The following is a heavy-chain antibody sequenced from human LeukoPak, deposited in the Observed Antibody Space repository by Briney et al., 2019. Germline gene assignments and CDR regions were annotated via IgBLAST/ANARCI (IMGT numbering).Heavy chain of an antibody. J-gene: IGHJ3*02. V-gene: IGHV4-39*01. CDR1: GGSISSSSYY. CDR2: IYYSGST. D-gene: IGHD2-2*03. CDR3: ASPLGSDAFDI. Sequence: PSETLSLTCTVSGGSISSSSYYWGWIRQPPGKGLEWIGSIYYSGSTYYNPSLKSRVTISVDTSKNQFSLKLSSVTAADTAVYYCASPLGSDAFDIWGQGTIVTVSS.